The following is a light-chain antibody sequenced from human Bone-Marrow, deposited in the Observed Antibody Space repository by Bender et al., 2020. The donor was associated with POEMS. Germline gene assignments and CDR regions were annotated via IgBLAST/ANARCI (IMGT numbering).Light chain of an antibody. Sequence: ELTQPPSVAVSPGQTARITCSGDALSKTHAYWYQQKSGQAPVLVIFEDIKRTSGIPERFSGSSSGTRTTLPLTGARVEDKADYSCYSADTSGTRGAFGGGSQLTVV. CDR1: ALSKTH. CDR2: EDI. V-gene: IGLV3-10*01. J-gene: IGLJ2*01. CDR3: YSADTSGTRGA.